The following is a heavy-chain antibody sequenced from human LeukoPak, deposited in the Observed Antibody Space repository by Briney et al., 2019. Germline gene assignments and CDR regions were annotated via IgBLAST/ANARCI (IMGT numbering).Heavy chain of an antibody. D-gene: IGHD6-25*01. Sequence: ASVKVSCKASGYTFTGYYMHWVRQAPGQGLEWMGWINPNSGGTNYAQKFQGRVTMTRDTSISTAYMELSSLRSEDTAVYYCARAESGREIAAFDIWGQGTMVTVSS. CDR1: GYTFTGYY. J-gene: IGHJ3*02. V-gene: IGHV1-2*02. CDR3: ARAESGREIAAFDI. CDR2: INPNSGGT.